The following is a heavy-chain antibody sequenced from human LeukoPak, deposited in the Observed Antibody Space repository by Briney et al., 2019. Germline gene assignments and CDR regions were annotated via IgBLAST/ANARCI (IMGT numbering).Heavy chain of an antibody. V-gene: IGHV3-48*03. J-gene: IGHJ6*02. CDR2: ISGSGNTT. Sequence: GGSLRLSCAASGFTFNSFEMNWVRQASGKGLEWVSYISGSGNTTYYAESVQGRFTISRDNAKNSLYLQMNSLRAEDTAVYYCARDLSVARNYGMDVWGQGTTVTVSS. D-gene: IGHD6-19*01. CDR1: GFTFNSFE. CDR3: ARDLSVARNYGMDV.